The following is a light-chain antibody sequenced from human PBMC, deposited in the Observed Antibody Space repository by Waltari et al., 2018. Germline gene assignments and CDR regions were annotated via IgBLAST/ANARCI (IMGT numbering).Light chain of an antibody. CDR1: ESVPSGY. CDR2: GAS. J-gene: IGKJ1*01. CDR3: QQYGSLPWT. Sequence: IVLTQSPGTLSLSPGDRATLPCRASESVPSGYLAWYQQKPGQAPRLLIFGASSGATGVPDRFSGSESGTDFTLTISRLEPEDFAVYYCQQYGSLPWTFGQGTKVEIK. V-gene: IGKV3-20*01.